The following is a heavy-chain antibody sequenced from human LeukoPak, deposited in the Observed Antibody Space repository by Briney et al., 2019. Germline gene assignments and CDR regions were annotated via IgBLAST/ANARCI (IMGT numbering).Heavy chain of an antibody. V-gene: IGHV3-23*01. D-gene: IGHD3-10*01. J-gene: IGHJ4*02. CDR3: AKDQYYGSGTNY. Sequence: GGSLRLSCAASGFTFSASDMSWVRQAPGKGLEWVSAISGSGGSTYYADSVKGRFTISRDNSKNTLYLQMNSLRAEDTAVYYCAKDQYYGSGTNYWGQGTLVTVSS. CDR1: GFTFSASD. CDR2: ISGSGGST.